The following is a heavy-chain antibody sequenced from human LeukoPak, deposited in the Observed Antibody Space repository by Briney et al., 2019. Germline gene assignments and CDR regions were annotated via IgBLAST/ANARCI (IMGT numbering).Heavy chain of an antibody. CDR1: GYTFTSYA. D-gene: IGHD5-24*01. J-gene: IGHJ3*02. CDR2: INPSGGSI. Sequence: ASVKVSCKASGYTFTSYAMNWVRQAPGQGLEWMGIINPSGGSISYAQKFQGRVTMTRDTSTSTVYMELSSLRSEDTAVYYCAREGRRWLQSYPRAFDIWGQGTMVTVSS. CDR3: AREGRRWLQSYPRAFDI. V-gene: IGHV1-46*01.